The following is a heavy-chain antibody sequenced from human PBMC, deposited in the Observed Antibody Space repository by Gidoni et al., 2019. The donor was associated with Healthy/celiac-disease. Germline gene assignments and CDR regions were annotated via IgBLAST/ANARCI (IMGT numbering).Heavy chain of an antibody. CDR3: ARPRSSGWYYFDY. Sequence: QLELQESGPGLVKPSETLSLTCTVSGGSISSSSYYWGWIRQPPGKGLEWIGSIYYSGSTYYNPSLKSRVTISVDTSKNQFSLKLSSVTAADTAVYYCARPRSSGWYYFDYWGQGTLVTVSS. J-gene: IGHJ4*02. D-gene: IGHD6-19*01. CDR1: GGSISSSSYY. CDR2: IYYSGST. V-gene: IGHV4-39*01.